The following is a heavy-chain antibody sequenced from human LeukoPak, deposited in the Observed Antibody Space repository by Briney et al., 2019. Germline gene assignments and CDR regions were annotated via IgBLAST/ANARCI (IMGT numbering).Heavy chain of an antibody. V-gene: IGHV4-34*01. D-gene: IGHD5-12*01. J-gene: IGHJ5*02. CDR1: GGSFSGYY. CDR2: INHSGST. Sequence: SETLSLTCAVYGGSFSGYYWSWIRQPPGKGLEWIGKINHSGSTNYNPSLKSRVTISVDTSKNQFSLKLSSVTAADTAVYYCARGVQESPATIRSWFDPWGQGTLVTVSS. CDR3: ARGVQESPATIRSWFDP.